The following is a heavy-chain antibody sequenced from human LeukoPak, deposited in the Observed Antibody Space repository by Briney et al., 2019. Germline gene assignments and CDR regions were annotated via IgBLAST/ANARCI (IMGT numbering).Heavy chain of an antibody. CDR2: IYYSGST. D-gene: IGHD3-10*01. V-gene: IGHV4-59*08. CDR1: GGSISSYY. Sequence: PSETLSLTCTVSGGSISSYYWSWIRQPPGKRLEWIGYIYYSGSTNYNPSLKSRVTISVDTSKNQFSLKLSSVTAADTAVYYCARRITMVRGVNFAFDIWGQGTMVTVSS. J-gene: IGHJ3*02. CDR3: ARRITMVRGVNFAFDI.